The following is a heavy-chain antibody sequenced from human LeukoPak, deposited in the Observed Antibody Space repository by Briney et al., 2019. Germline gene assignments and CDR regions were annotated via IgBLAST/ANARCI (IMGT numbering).Heavy chain of an antibody. J-gene: IGHJ4*02. CDR3: ARVVDVNSYGLFDY. D-gene: IGHD5-18*01. Sequence: ASVKIYCKASGYTFRSYAMHWMRQAPGQRLEWMGWINAGNGNTKYSQKFQGRVTITRDTSASTAYMELSSLRSEDTAVYYCARVVDVNSYGLFDYWGQGTLVTVSS. CDR2: INAGNGNT. CDR1: GYTFRSYA. V-gene: IGHV1-3*01.